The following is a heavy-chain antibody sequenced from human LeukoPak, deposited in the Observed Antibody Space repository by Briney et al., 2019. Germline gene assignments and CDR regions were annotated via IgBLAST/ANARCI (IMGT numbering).Heavy chain of an antibody. V-gene: IGHV4-61*02. J-gene: IGHJ5*02. D-gene: IGHD4-17*01. CDR2: IYTSGST. CDR3: ARSPIGPYGDKDPKGFDP. CDR1: GGSISSGSYY. Sequence: SQTLSLTCTVSGGSISSGSYYWSWIRQPAGKGLEWIGRIYTSGSTNYNPSLKSRVTISVDTSKNQFSLKLSSVTAADTAVYYCARSPIGPYGDKDPKGFDPWGQGTLVTVSS.